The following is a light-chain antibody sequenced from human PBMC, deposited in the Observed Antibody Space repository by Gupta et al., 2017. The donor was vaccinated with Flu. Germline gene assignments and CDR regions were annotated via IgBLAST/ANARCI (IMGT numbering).Light chain of an antibody. Sequence: DVVMTQSPLSLNVTLGQSASISCTSSERLVYIDGNTYLNWFQQRPGHSPRRLIHKGSNRDSGVPDRFRGSGSGTDFTLKISRVEAEDVGVYYCMQYVKYPWTFGQGTKVEI. CDR2: KGS. CDR1: ERLVYIDGNTY. V-gene: IGKV2-30*01. J-gene: IGKJ1*01. CDR3: MQYVKYPWT.